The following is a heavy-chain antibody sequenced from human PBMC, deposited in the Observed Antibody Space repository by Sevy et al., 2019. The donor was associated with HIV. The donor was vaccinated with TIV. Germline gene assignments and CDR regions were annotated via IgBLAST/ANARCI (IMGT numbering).Heavy chain of an antibody. D-gene: IGHD5-18*01. CDR2: LSLSGLTK. V-gene: IGHV3-11*01. J-gene: IGHJ4*02. CDR3: AKGIGWIQTWLPDY. CDR1: GFRFGDYY. Sequence: GGSLSLSCEASGFRFGDYYMSWIRLAPGQGLECVSYLSLSGLTKYYAASVKGRFTISRDFAKNSLSLQMSSLKAEDTGVYYCAKGIGWIQTWLPDYWGQGTRVTVSS.